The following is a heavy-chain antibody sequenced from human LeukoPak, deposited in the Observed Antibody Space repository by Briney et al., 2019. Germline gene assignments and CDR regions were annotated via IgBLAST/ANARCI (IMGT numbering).Heavy chain of an antibody. Sequence: GGSLRLSCAASGFTFSSYSMNWVRQAPGKGLEWVSAISGSGGSTYYADSVKGRFTISRDNSKNTLYLQMNSLRAEDTAVYYCAKLPGYCSSTSCYLYFDYWGQGTLVTVSS. CDR1: GFTFSSYS. D-gene: IGHD2-2*01. CDR3: AKLPGYCSSTSCYLYFDY. CDR2: ISGSGGST. J-gene: IGHJ4*02. V-gene: IGHV3-23*01.